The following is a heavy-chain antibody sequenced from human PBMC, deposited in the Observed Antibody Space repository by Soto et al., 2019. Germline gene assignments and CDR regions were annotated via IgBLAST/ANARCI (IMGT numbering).Heavy chain of an antibody. CDR1: GYTFTSYA. Sequence: ASVKVSCKASGYTFTSYAMHWVRQAPGQRLEWMGWINAGNGNTKYSQKFQGRVTITRDTSASTAYMELSSLRSEDTAVYYCARVPARIRNYYYYYMDGWGKGIMVTVSS. V-gene: IGHV1-3*01. CDR2: INAGNGNT. J-gene: IGHJ6*03. CDR3: ARVPARIRNYYYYYMDG.